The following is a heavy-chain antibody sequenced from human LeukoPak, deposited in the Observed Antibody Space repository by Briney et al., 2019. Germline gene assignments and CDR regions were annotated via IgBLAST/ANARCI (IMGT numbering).Heavy chain of an antibody. J-gene: IGHJ5*02. CDR2: ISSSSSYI. Sequence: GGSLRLSCAASGFTFSSYSMNWVRQAPGKGLEWVSSISSSSSYIYYADSVKGQFTISRDNAKNSLYLQMNSLRAKDTAVYYCARTPIAVAGANWFDPWGQGTLVTVSS. D-gene: IGHD6-19*01. CDR3: ARTPIAVAGANWFDP. CDR1: GFTFSSYS. V-gene: IGHV3-21*01.